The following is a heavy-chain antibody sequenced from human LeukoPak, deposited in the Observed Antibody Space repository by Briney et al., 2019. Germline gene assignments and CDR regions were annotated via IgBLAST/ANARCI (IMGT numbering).Heavy chain of an antibody. Sequence: PGGSLRLSCAASGFTFDDYGMSWVRQAPGKELEWVSGINWNGGSTGYADSVKGRFTISRDNAKNSLYLQMNSLRAEDTALYYCARLGYCSSTSCYDDWGQGTLVTVSS. D-gene: IGHD2-2*01. CDR3: ARLGYCSSTSCYDD. CDR1: GFTFDDYG. CDR2: INWNGGST. V-gene: IGHV3-20*04. J-gene: IGHJ4*02.